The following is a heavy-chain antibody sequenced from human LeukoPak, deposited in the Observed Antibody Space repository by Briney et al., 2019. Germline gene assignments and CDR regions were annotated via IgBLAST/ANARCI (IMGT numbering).Heavy chain of an antibody. CDR3: AKRGSYSPAGLDV. CDR2: AHHSGST. D-gene: IGHD1-26*01. J-gene: IGHJ6*02. CDR1: YGSISTSTYY. V-gene: IGHV4-39*01. Sequence: SETLSLTCTVSYGSISTSTYYWDWIRQPPGKGLEWVGGAHHSGSTYHNPSLKRRLTLSVDTSKNQLSLKLSSVTAADTAVYYCAKRGSYSPAGLDVWGQGTTVTVSS.